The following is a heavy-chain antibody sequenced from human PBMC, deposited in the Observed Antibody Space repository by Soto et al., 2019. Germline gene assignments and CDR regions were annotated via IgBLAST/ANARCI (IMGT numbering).Heavy chain of an antibody. J-gene: IGHJ4*02. CDR3: AKQVVAGLDY. Sequence: EVQLVQSGAEVKKPGESLKISCKGSGYSFTSYWIGWVRQMPGKGLEWMGIIYPGDSDTRYSPSFQGQVTISADKSITTPTLRGGSVKASNPPMYSCAKQVVAGLDYGGRGPLVPVS. D-gene: IGHD3-22*01. CDR1: GYSFTSYW. CDR2: IYPGDSDT. V-gene: IGHV5-51*01.